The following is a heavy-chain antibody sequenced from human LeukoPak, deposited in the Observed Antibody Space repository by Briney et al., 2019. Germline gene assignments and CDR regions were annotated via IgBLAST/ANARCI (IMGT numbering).Heavy chain of an antibody. D-gene: IGHD3-9*01. V-gene: IGHV3-73*01. J-gene: IGHJ4*02. CDR3: AGDYNFLTGLNY. CDR1: GLTFSGSG. CDR2: IGRQGDSDAT. Sequence: PGGSLRHSCAASGLTFSGSGIHWVRQASGKGLEWLGRIGRQGDSDATRYAASLKGKFTISRVDSRNTAYLQMNSLKTEDTAVYYCAGDYNFLTGLNYWGQGTLVTVSS.